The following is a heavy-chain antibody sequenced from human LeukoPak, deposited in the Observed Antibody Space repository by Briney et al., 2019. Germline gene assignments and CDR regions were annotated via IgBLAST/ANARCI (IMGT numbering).Heavy chain of an antibody. J-gene: IGHJ4*02. CDR2: FDPEDGET. CDR3: ARSSWCSGGSCYLFDY. V-gene: IGHV1-24*01. CDR1: GYTLTELS. Sequence: ASVKVSCKVSGYTLTELSMHWVRQAPGKGLEWMGGFDPEDGETIYAHKFQGRVTMTEDTSTDTAYMELSSLRSEDTAVYYCARSSWCSGGSCYLFDYWGQGTLVTVSS. D-gene: IGHD2-15*01.